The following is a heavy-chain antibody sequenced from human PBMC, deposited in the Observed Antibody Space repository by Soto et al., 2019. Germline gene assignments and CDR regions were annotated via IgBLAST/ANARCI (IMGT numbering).Heavy chain of an antibody. CDR1: GGSISSGGYY. CDR2: IYYSGST. J-gene: IGHJ4*02. Sequence: QVQLQESGPGLVKPSQTLSLTCTVSGGSISSGGYYWSWIRQHPGKGLEWMGYIYYSGSTYYNQSLKSRVTISVDTSKNQFSLKLSSVTAADTAVYYCARDQYSGYDLGYWGQGTLVTVSS. V-gene: IGHV4-31*03. D-gene: IGHD5-12*01. CDR3: ARDQYSGYDLGY.